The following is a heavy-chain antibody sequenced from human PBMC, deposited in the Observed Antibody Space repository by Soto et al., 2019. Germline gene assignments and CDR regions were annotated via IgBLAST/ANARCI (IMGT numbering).Heavy chain of an antibody. V-gene: IGHV1-69*01. CDR1: GGTFSDFT. CDR2: IIPILEAT. J-gene: IGHJ6*02. CDR3: ATSYCGNECQPNRAFYYFGWDV. D-gene: IGHD2-21*01. Sequence: QVQLVQSGAEVRKPGSSVKVSCRASGGTFSDFTVTWVRQAPGQGLEWMGGIIPILEATKYAQTFQDRVTFTADESTSTVFMELSRLRSEDTAVYFCATSYCGNECQPNRAFYYFGWDVGGQGTTVNVSS.